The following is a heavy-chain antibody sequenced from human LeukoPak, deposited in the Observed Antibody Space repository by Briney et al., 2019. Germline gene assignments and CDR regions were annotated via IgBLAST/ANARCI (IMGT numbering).Heavy chain of an antibody. CDR3: ARKNGGGYFDY. D-gene: IGHD4-23*01. J-gene: IGHJ4*02. V-gene: IGHV4-34*01. Sequence: SETLSLTCADYGGSFSGYYWSWIRQPPGKGLEWIGEINHSGSTNYNPSLKSRVTISVDTSKDQFSPKLSSVTAADTAVYYCARKNGGGYFDYWGQGTLVTVSS. CDR2: INHSGST. CDR1: GGSFSGYY.